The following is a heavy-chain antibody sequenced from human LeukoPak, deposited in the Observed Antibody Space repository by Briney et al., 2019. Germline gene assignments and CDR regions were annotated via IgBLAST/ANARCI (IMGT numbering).Heavy chain of an antibody. D-gene: IGHD6-13*01. CDR1: GFTFSSYA. CDR3: AREEVAAAGTGWFDP. CDR2: ISYDGSNK. J-gene: IGHJ5*02. Sequence: PGRSLRLSCAASGFTFSSYAMHWVRQAPGKGLEWVAVISYDGSNKYYADSVKGRFTISRDNSKNTLYLQMNSLRAEDTAVYYCAREEVAAAGTGWFDPWSQGTLVTVSS. V-gene: IGHV3-30*04.